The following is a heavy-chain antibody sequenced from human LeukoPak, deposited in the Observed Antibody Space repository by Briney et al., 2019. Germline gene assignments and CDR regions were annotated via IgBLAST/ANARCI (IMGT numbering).Heavy chain of an antibody. CDR2: IYYSGST. Sequence: PSETLSLTCTVSGGSISSGGYYWSWIRQHPGKGLEWIGYIYYSGSTYYNPSLKSRVTISVDTSKNQFSLKLSSVTAADTAVYYCARGRPYYGSGSRGAFDYWGQGTLVTVSS. J-gene: IGHJ4*02. D-gene: IGHD3-10*01. CDR3: ARGRPYYGSGSRGAFDY. V-gene: IGHV4-31*03. CDR1: GGSISSGGYY.